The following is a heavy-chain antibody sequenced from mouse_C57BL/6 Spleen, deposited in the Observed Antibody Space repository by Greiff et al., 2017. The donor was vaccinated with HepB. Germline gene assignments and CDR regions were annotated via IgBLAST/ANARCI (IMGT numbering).Heavy chain of an antibody. J-gene: IGHJ2*01. D-gene: IGHD1-1*02. V-gene: IGHV1-69*01. CDR1: GYTFTSYW. CDR3: ARAPWCHFDY. Sequence: VQLQQPGAELVMPGASVKLSCKASGYTFTSYWMHWVKQRPGQGLEWIGEIDPSDSYTNYNQKFKGKSTLTVDKSSSTAYMQLSSLTSEDSAVYYCARAPWCHFDYWGQGTTLTVAS. CDR2: IDPSDSYT.